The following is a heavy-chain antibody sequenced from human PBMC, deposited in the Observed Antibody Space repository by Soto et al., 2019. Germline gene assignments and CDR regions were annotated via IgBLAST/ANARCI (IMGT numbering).Heavy chain of an antibody. J-gene: IGHJ4*02. CDR1: GGTFNFYS. CDR2: VIPMVGMS. Sequence: QVQLVQSGAEVKKPGSSVKVSCTASGGTFNFYSISWVRQDPGQGLEWVGRVIPMVGMSEYAQKFQGRVTITADKSTSTAYMNLRSLRSEYTAVYYCATNYGTGSAHFDYWGQGTLVTVSS. V-gene: IGHV1-69*02. D-gene: IGHD3-10*01. CDR3: ATNYGTGSAHFDY.